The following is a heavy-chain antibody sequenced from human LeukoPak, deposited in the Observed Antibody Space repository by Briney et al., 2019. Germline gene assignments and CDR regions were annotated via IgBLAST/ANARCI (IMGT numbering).Heavy chain of an antibody. CDR3: ASYSSSSFDY. V-gene: IGHV4-34*01. Sequence: SETLSLTCAVYGGSFSGYYWSWIRQPPGKGLEWIGSIYYSGSTYYNSSPKSRVTISVDTSKNQFSLKLSSVTAADTAVYYCASYSSSSFDYWGQGTLVTVSS. CDR1: GGSFSGYY. CDR2: IYYSGST. J-gene: IGHJ4*02. D-gene: IGHD6-6*01.